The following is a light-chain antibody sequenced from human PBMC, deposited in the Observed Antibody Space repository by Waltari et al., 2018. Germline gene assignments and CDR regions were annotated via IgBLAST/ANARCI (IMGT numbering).Light chain of an antibody. CDR2: AAS. Sequence: DIQMTQSPSSLSTSVGARVTITCRASHGISNRLAWFQQKPGMAPQSLIYAASRLQSGVPPRFSGSGSGTDFTLTISSLQPEDFASYFCQQYKTYPITFGQGTRLEIK. CDR1: HGISNR. V-gene: IGKV1-16*01. J-gene: IGKJ5*01. CDR3: QQYKTYPIT.